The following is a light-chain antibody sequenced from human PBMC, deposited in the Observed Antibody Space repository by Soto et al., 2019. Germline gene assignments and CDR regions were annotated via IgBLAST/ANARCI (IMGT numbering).Light chain of an antibody. CDR3: QKYKSYSFFS. CDR1: QNINNW. CDR2: KAS. Sequence: DIQMTQTPSTLSASVGDRVTITCRASQNINNWLAWYQQKPGEAPKLLIYKASTLESGVPSRFSGSGSGTEDTLTISSLQPKDFATYYCQKYKSYSFFSFGDGTKVDIK. V-gene: IGKV1-5*03. J-gene: IGKJ3*01.